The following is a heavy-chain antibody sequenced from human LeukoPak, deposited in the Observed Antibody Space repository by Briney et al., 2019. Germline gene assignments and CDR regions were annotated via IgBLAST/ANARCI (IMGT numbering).Heavy chain of an antibody. CDR3: AKDQGIVVVVAGFDY. D-gene: IGHD2-15*01. CDR2: ISGSGGST. Sequence: GGSLRLSCAASGFTFSSYAMSWVRQAPGKGLEWVSAISGSGGSTYYADSVKGRFTISRDNSKNTLHLQMNSLRAEDTAVYYCAKDQGIVVVVAGFDYWGQGTLVTVSS. V-gene: IGHV3-23*01. J-gene: IGHJ4*02. CDR1: GFTFSSYA.